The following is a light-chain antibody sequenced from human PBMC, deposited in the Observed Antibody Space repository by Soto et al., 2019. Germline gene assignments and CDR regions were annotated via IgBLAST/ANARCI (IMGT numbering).Light chain of an antibody. J-gene: IGKJ1*01. CDR3: QQYGSSRWT. CDR1: QSVSSSY. V-gene: IGKV3-20*01. Sequence: EIELTQSPGTLSLSPGDRATLSCRASQSVSSSYLAWHQQQPGQAPRLLIYGASSSATGIPDRLSGSGSGTDFTLTISRLEPADFSVYYCQQYGSSRWTFGQGTKVEIK. CDR2: GAS.